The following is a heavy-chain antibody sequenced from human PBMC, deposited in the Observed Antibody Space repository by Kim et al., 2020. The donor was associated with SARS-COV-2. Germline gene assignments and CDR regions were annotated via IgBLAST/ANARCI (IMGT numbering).Heavy chain of an antibody. D-gene: IGHD6-19*01. CDR3: ARAGLVPFDY. CDR1: GVTVSSNY. CDR2: IYIDGNT. V-gene: IGHV3-53*01. J-gene: IGHJ4*02. Sequence: GGSLRLSCAASGVTVSSNYMSWVRQAPGKGLDLVSVIYIDGNTYYADSVKGRFTISRDNSQNTLYLQMNSLRVEDTAIYYCARAGLVPFDYWGQGTLVTVSS.